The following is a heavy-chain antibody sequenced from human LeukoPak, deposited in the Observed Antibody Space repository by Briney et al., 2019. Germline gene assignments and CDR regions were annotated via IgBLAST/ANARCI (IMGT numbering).Heavy chain of an antibody. Sequence: SETLSLTCTVSGGSISSSSYYWGWIRQPPGKGLEWIGSIYYSGSTYYNPSLKSRVTISVDTSKNQFSLKLSSVTAADTAVYYCARPCSSTSCYDYWGQGTLVTVSS. J-gene: IGHJ4*02. V-gene: IGHV4-39*01. CDR3: ARPCSSTSCYDY. CDR1: GGSISSSSYY. D-gene: IGHD2-2*01. CDR2: IYYSGST.